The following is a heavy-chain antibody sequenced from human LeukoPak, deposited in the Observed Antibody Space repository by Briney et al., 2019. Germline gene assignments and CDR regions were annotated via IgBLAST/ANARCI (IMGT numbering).Heavy chain of an antibody. CDR1: GFTFSDYS. Sequence: GGSLRLSCAASGFTFSDYSMNWVRQAPGKGLEWVSSISSSGGYIYYADSVKGRFTISRDNAKNSLYLQMNRLRAEDTAVYYCAREPAAHDYYYYYMDVWGKGTTVTITS. V-gene: IGHV3-21*04. D-gene: IGHD2-2*01. CDR2: ISSSGGYI. CDR3: AREPAAHDYYYYYMDV. J-gene: IGHJ6*03.